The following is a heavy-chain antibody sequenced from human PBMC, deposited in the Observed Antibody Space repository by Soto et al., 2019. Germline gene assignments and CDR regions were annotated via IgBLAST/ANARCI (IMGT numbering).Heavy chain of an antibody. D-gene: IGHD3-10*01. CDR3: ARDPSMVRGENWYFDL. CDR1: GFTCSSYS. CDR2: ISSSRSYI. J-gene: IGHJ2*01. Sequence: EVQLVESGGGLVKPGESLRLSCAAAGFTCSSYSMNWVRQAPGKGLEWVSSISSSRSYIYYADSVRGRFTISRDDAKNSLYLQMNSLRAEDTAVYYCARDPSMVRGENWYFDLWGRGTLVTVSS. V-gene: IGHV3-21*01.